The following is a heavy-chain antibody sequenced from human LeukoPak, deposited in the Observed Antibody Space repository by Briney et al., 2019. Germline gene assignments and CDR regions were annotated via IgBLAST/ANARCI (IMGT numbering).Heavy chain of an antibody. J-gene: IGHJ3*02. CDR1: GFTFSSYA. CDR2: ISGSGGST. V-gene: IGHV3-23*01. D-gene: IGHD3-3*01. CDR3: ARAEPRITIFGAVNDAFDI. Sequence: PGGSLRLSCAASGFTFSSYAMSWVRQAPGKGLEWVSAISGSGGSTYYADSVKGRFTISRDNSKNTLYLQMNSLRAEDTAVYYCARAEPRITIFGAVNDAFDIWGQGTMVTVSS.